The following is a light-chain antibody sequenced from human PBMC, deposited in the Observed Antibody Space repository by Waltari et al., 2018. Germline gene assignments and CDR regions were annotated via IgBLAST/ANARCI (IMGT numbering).Light chain of an antibody. Sequence: QSALTQPPSASGSPGQSVTISCTGTSNAVGGHHYVSWYQQHPGKAPKLMIYEVSKRPSGVPDRFSGSKSGYTASLTVSGLQAEDEADYFCSSYAGSNNVVFGGGTKLTVL. CDR2: EVS. CDR1: SNAVGGHHY. V-gene: IGLV2-8*01. CDR3: SSYAGSNNVV. J-gene: IGLJ2*01.